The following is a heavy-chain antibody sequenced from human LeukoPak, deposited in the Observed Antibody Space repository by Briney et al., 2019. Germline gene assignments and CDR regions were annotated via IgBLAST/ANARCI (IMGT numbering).Heavy chain of an antibody. V-gene: IGHV1-2*02. J-gene: IGHJ4*02. Sequence: EASVKVSCKASGYTFTGYYMHWVRQAPGQGLEWMGWINPNSGGTNYAQKFQGRVTMTRDTSISTVYMELTTLTSDDTALYYCAVAPGNYWGQGTLVSVSA. D-gene: IGHD3-10*01. CDR3: AVAPGNY. CDR1: GYTFTGYY. CDR2: INPNSGGT.